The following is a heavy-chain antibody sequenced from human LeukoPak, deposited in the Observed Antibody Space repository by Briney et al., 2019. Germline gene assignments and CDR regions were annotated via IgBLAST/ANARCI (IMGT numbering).Heavy chain of an antibody. V-gene: IGHV4-34*01. D-gene: IGHD3-9*01. Sequence: SETLSLTCAVYGGSFSGYYWSWIRQPPGKGLEWIGEINHSGSTNYNPSLKSRVTISVDTSKNQFSLKLSSVTAADTAVYYCARADGAGILTVYYYFDYGGQGTLVTVSS. CDR2: INHSGST. CDR1: GGSFSGYY. J-gene: IGHJ4*02. CDR3: ARADGAGILTVYYYFDY.